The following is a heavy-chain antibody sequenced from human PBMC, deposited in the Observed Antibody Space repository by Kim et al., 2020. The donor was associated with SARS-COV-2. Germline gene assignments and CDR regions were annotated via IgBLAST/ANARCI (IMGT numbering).Heavy chain of an antibody. Sequence: SVKGRFANSREDSKNTLYLQMNSLRAEDTAVYYCAKTGVAAAGTSSYFDYWGQGTLVTVSS. V-gene: IGHV3-23*01. J-gene: IGHJ4*02. CDR3: AKTGVAAAGTSSYFDY. D-gene: IGHD6-13*01.